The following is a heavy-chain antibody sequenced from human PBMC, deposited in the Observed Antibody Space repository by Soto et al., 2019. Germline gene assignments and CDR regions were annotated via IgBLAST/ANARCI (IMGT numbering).Heavy chain of an antibody. CDR3: ARRWIAVVRGYYYYYMDV. CDR1: GYSFTSYW. D-gene: IGHD6-19*01. J-gene: IGHJ6*03. CDR2: IYPGDSDT. V-gene: IGHV5-51*01. Sequence: PGESLKISCKGSGYSFTSYWIGWVRQMPGKGLEWMGIIYPGDSDTRYSPSFQGQVTISADKSISTAYLQWSSLKASDTAMYYCARRWIAVVRGYYYYYMDVWGKGTTVTVSS.